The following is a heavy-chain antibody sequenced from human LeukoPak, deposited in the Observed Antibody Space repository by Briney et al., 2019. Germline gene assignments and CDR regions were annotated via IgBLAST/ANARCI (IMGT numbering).Heavy chain of an antibody. Sequence: GRSLRLSCAASGFTFSSYGMHWVRQAPGKGLEWVAVIWYDGSSKYYADSVKGRFTISRDNSKNTLYLQMNSLRAEDTAVYYCSRGNYYDSRSGAFDIWGQGTMVTVSS. V-gene: IGHV3-33*01. CDR2: IWYDGSSK. CDR3: SRGNYYDSRSGAFDI. J-gene: IGHJ3*02. CDR1: GFTFSSYG. D-gene: IGHD3-22*01.